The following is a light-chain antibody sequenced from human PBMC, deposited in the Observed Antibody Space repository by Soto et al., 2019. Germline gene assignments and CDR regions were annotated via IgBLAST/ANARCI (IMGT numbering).Light chain of an antibody. CDR3: CSYAGSYV. J-gene: IGLJ1*01. CDR2: DVR. CDR1: SSDVGGYNY. V-gene: IGLV2-11*01. Sequence: QSALTQARSVSGSPGQSVTISCTGTSSDVGGYNYVSWYQQHPGKAPTLMIYDVRKRPSGVPDRFSGSKSGNTASLTISGLQAEDEADYYCCSYAGSYVFGTGTKVTVL.